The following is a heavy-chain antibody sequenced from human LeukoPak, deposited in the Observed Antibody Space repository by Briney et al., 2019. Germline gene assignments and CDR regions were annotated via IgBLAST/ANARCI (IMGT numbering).Heavy chain of an antibody. J-gene: IGHJ4*02. CDR3: ASGWPHFDY. CDR1: GFPLSSYA. Sequence: GGSLRLSCAASGFPLSSYAMSWVRQGPGKGLEWVAATSSSDPGTYHADSVRGRFTISRDNSKNTLYLQMNRLRGEDAAVYYCASGWPHFDYWGQGTLVTVSS. D-gene: IGHD6-19*01. V-gene: IGHV3-23*01. CDR2: TSSSDPGT.